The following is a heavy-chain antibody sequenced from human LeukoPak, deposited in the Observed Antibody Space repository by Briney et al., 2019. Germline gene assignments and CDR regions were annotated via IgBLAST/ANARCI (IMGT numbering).Heavy chain of an antibody. J-gene: IGHJ3*02. V-gene: IGHV4-34*01. D-gene: IGHD2/OR15-2a*01. CDR1: GGSFIGYY. Sequence: SETLSLTCAVYGGSFIGYYRSWIRQPPGKGLEWIGEINHSGSTNYNPSLKSRVTISVDTSKNQFSLKLSSVTAADTAVYYCARGRVKEYPAAFDIWGQGTMVTVSS. CDR2: INHSGST. CDR3: ARGRVKEYPAAFDI.